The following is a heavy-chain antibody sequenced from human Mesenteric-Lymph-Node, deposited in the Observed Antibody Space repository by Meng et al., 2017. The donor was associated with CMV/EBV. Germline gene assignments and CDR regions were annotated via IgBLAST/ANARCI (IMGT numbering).Heavy chain of an antibody. CDR3: ATEGASPFDD. J-gene: IGHJ4*02. D-gene: IGHD3-16*01. Sequence: SVKVSCKASGGTFSSYAISWVRQAPGQGLEWVGRIISLLHITHYTQKFQGRVTITADKSTSTAYMKVSSLRSDDTAVYYCATEGASPFDDWGQGTLVTVSS. CDR2: IISLLHIT. V-gene: IGHV1-69*04. CDR1: GGTFSSYA.